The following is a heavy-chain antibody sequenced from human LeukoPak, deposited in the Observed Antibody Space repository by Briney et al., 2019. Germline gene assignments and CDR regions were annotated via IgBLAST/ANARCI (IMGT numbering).Heavy chain of an antibody. V-gene: IGHV3-11*06. J-gene: IGHJ6*04. CDR2: ISSSSSYT. Sequence: GGSLRLSCAASGFTFSDYYMGWIRQAPGKGLEWVSYISSSSSYTNYADSVKGRFTISRDNAKNSLYLQMNSLRAEDTAVYYCARAGYCSSTSCYTFYGMDVWGKGTTVTVSS. CDR1: GFTFSDYY. D-gene: IGHD2-2*01. CDR3: ARAGYCSSTSCYTFYGMDV.